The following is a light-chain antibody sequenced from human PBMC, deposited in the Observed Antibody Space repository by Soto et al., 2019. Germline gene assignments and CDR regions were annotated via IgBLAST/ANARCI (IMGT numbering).Light chain of an antibody. Sequence: DVVLTQSPPSLPVTLGQPASISCRSSQSLVYRDGNTHLNWFQQRPGQSPRRLIYMVSTRDSGVPARFIGSGSGTDFTLKTSRVEAEDVVVYYCMQRTHWPPTFGQGTKVEIK. V-gene: IGKV2-30*01. CDR2: MVS. J-gene: IGKJ1*01. CDR1: QSLVYRDGNTH. CDR3: MQRTHWPPT.